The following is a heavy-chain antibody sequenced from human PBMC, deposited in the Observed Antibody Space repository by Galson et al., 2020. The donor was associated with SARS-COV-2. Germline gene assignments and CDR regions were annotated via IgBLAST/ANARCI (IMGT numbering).Heavy chain of an antibody. Sequence: GESLKISCAASGFTFSSYGMHWVRQAPGKGLEWVAVIWYDGSNKYYADSVKGRFTIFRDNSKNTVYLYMNNLRAEDTGVYFCARENWGSSDYWGQGTLVTVSP. V-gene: IGHV3-33*01. CDR2: IWYDGSNK. J-gene: IGHJ4*02. CDR3: ARENWGSSDY. CDR1: GFTFSSYG. D-gene: IGHD7-27*01.